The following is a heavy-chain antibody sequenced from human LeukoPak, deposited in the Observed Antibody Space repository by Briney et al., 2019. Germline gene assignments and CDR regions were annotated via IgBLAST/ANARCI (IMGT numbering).Heavy chain of an antibody. V-gene: IGHV4-39*07. CDR2: LDYSGGT. CDR1: GGSISSSSYY. D-gene: IGHD3-3*01. CDR3: ARGPSITIFGVVMYTWFDP. J-gene: IGHJ5*02. Sequence: SETLSLTCTVSGGSISSSSYYWGWIRQPPGKCLEWIGSLDYSGGTYFSPSLRSRVTLSVDTSKNQFSLNLISVTAADTAVYYCARGPSITIFGVVMYTWFDPWGQGTPVSVSS.